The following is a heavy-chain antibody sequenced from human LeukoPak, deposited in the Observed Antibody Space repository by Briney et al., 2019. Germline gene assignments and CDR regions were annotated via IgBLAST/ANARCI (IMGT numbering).Heavy chain of an antibody. Sequence: GSVKVSCKVSGNSLSELSIQWVRQAPGKGLECMGGFDPEEAKMVYAQNFQGRVTMTEDTSTQTAYMELSGLTSDDTAVYYCTTRSGDLWSGFVNWGQGTLVTVSS. V-gene: IGHV1-24*01. CDR1: GNSLSELS. CDR3: TTRSGDLWSGFVN. D-gene: IGHD3-3*01. J-gene: IGHJ4*02. CDR2: FDPEEAKM.